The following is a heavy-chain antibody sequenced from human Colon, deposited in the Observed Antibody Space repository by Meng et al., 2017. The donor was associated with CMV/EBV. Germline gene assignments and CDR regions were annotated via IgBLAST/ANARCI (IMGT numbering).Heavy chain of an antibody. D-gene: IGHD5-18*01. Sequence: GGSLRLSCATSGFTFADYSMHWVRHAPGEGLEWVSLISWDAFSTFYADSVKGRFTISRDSTNKSLYLQMNTLRAEDTALYYCAKDRQLRDVILPSFDSWGQGTQVTVSS. CDR2: ISWDAFST. CDR1: GFTFADYS. V-gene: IGHV3-43*01. CDR3: AKDRQLRDVILPSFDS. J-gene: IGHJ4*02.